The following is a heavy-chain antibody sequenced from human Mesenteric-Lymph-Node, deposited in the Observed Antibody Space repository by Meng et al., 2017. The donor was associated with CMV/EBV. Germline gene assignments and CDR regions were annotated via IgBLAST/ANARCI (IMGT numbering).Heavy chain of an antibody. D-gene: IGHD6-13*01. J-gene: IGHJ6*02. Sequence: GSLRLSCTVSGGSVSSGSHYWSWIRQPPGKELEWIGYIFYTGTTNYNPSLKSRVTMSVDTSKKQFSLRLTSVTAADTAVYYCARGTAPAGTFPYYCRGMDVWGQGTTVTVSS. CDR2: IFYTGTT. V-gene: IGHV4-61*01. CDR1: GGSVSSGSHY. CDR3: ARGTAPAGTFPYYCRGMDV.